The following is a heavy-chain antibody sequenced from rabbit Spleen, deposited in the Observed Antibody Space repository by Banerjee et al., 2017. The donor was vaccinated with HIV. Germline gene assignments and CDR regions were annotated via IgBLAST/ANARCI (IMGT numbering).Heavy chain of an antibody. CDR3: VRGSGWGFGYFKL. J-gene: IGHJ4*01. V-gene: IGHV1S47*01. CDR2: IEPIFGNT. D-gene: IGHD4-1*01. Sequence: QEQLVESGGGLVQPGGSLKLSCKASGFDFSNYGVSWVRRAPGKGLEWIGYIEPIFGNTYYANWVNGRFTISSHNAQNTLYLQLNSLTAADTATYFCVRGSGWGFGYFKLWGPGTLVTVS. CDR1: GFDFSNYG.